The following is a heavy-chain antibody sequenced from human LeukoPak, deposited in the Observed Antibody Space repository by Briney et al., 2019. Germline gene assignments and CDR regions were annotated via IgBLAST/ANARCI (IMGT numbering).Heavy chain of an antibody. CDR1: GFTFSSYA. CDR3: GRGGGRKEIDY. Sequence: GGSLRLSCAASGFTFSSYAMHWVRQAPGKGLEWVAVISYDGSNKYYADSVKGRFTISRDNSKNTLYLQMNSLRAEDTAVYYCGRGGGRKEIDYWGQGTLVTVSS. CDR2: ISYDGSNK. J-gene: IGHJ4*02. V-gene: IGHV3-30*04. D-gene: IGHD3-16*01.